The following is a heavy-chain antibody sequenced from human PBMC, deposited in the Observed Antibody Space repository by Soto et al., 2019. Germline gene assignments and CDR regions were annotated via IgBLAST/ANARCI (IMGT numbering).Heavy chain of an antibody. D-gene: IGHD2-2*01. Sequence: SETLSPTCTVSGGSISSYYWSWIRQPPGKGLEWIRHIYYSGSTNYNPSLKSRVTISVDTSKNQFSLKLSSVTAADTAVYYCARGDQGVVPAATPYYYYYGMDVWGQGTTVTVSS. CDR2: IYYSGST. J-gene: IGHJ6*02. CDR1: GGSISSYY. V-gene: IGHV4-59*01. CDR3: ARGDQGVVPAATPYYYYYGMDV.